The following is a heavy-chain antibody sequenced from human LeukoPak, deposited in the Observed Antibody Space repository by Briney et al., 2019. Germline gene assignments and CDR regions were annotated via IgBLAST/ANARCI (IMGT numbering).Heavy chain of an antibody. V-gene: IGHV3-48*03. CDR1: GFTFSSYE. J-gene: IGHJ4*02. CDR2: ISSSGSTI. CDR3: AKVSARMVRGVLYYFDY. Sequence: QPGGSLRLSCAASGFTFSSYEMNWVRQAPGKGLEWVSYISSSGSTIYYADSVKGRFTISRDNAKNSLYLQMNSLRAEDTAVYYCAKVSARMVRGVLYYFDYWGQGTLVTVSS. D-gene: IGHD3-10*01.